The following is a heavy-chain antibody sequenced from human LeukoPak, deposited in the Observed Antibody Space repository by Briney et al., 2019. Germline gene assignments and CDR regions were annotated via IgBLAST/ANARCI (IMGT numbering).Heavy chain of an antibody. J-gene: IGHJ4*02. CDR2: MYKSGST. CDR3: ARHVYGRHQLQAYHFDY. CDR1: GYSISSGHY. D-gene: IGHD2-2*01. Sequence: SETLSLTCDVSGYSISSGHYWGWIRQSPGRGLGWIASMYKSGSTYFKSSLKSRVTISLDTPKNQFSLTLNSVTAADTAVYYCARHVYGRHQLQAYHFDYWGQGILVTVSS. V-gene: IGHV4-38-2*01.